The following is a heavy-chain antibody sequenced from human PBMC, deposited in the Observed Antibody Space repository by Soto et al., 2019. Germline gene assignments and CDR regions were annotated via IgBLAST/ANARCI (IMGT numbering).Heavy chain of an antibody. CDR3: ARGGVWFGETYYYGMDV. Sequence: SETLSLTCAVSGYSMSSRNWWGWIRQPPGKELAWIGYIYYSGTTYYNPSLKSRVTMSVDTSQNQFSLKLTSVTAVDTAVYYCARGGVWFGETYYYGMDVWGQGTTVTVSS. CDR1: GYSMSSRNW. J-gene: IGHJ6*02. CDR2: IYYSGTT. D-gene: IGHD3-10*01. V-gene: IGHV4-28*03.